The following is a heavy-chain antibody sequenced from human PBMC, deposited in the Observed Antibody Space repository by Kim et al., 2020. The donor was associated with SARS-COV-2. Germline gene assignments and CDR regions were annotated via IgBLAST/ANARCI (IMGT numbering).Heavy chain of an antibody. CDR2: ISSSGNYI. CDR3: ARAAMIRGVPQQYYFDY. Sequence: GGSLRLSCAASRFSISNYCMNWVRQAPGKGLEWVSSISSSGNYIYEADSVKGRFTISRDNAKKLLYLQMDSLRAEDTAVYYCARAAMIRGVPQQYYFDYWGQGTLVTVSS. J-gene: IGHJ4*02. V-gene: IGHV3-21*04. D-gene: IGHD3-10*01. CDR1: RFSISNYC.